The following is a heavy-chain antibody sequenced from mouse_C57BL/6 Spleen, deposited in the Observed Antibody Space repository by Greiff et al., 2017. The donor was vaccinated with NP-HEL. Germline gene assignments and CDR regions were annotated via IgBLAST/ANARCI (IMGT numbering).Heavy chain of an antibody. Sequence: EVQGVESGPELVKPGASVKIPCKASGYTFTDYNMDWVKQSHGKSLEWIGDINPNNGGTIYNQKFKGKATLTVDKSSSTAYMALRSLTSEDTAVYYCARPYYDYDGAFAYWGQGTLVTVSA. J-gene: IGHJ3*01. CDR1: GYTFTDYN. V-gene: IGHV1-18*01. CDR2: INPNNGGT. CDR3: ARPYYDYDGAFAY. D-gene: IGHD2-4*01.